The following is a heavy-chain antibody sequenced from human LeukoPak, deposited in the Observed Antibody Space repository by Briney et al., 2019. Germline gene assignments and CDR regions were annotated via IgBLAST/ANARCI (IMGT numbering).Heavy chain of an antibody. CDR1: GFTFSSYE. D-gene: IGHD3-22*01. V-gene: IGHV3-21*01. Sequence: GGSLRLSCAASGFTFSSYEMTWVRQAPGKGLEWVSSISSSSTYIYYADSVKGRFTISRDNAKNSLFLQMSSLRAEDTAVYYCARDSSDSSGYSEYYFDYWGQGTLVTVSS. CDR3: ARDSSDSSGYSEYYFDY. CDR2: ISSSSTYI. J-gene: IGHJ4*02.